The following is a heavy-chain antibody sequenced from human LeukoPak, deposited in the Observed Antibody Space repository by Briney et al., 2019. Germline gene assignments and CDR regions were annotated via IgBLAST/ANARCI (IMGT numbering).Heavy chain of an antibody. J-gene: IGHJ6*02. CDR1: GGTFSSYA. Sequence: SVKVSCKASGGTFSSYAISWVRQAPGQGLEWMGRIIPILGIANYAQKFQGRVTITADKSTSTAYMELSSLRSEDTAVYYCATPAGHSSSWYLGYYYYGMDVWGQGTTVTVSS. CDR2: IIPILGIA. V-gene: IGHV1-69*04. D-gene: IGHD6-13*01. CDR3: ATPAGHSSSWYLGYYYYGMDV.